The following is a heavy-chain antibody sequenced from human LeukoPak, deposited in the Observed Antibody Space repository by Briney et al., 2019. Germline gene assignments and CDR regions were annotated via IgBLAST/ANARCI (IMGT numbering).Heavy chain of an antibody. CDR2: IRYDGSNK. V-gene: IGHV3-30*02. D-gene: IGHD3-3*01. Sequence: GGSLRLSCAASGFTFSSYGMHWVRQAPGKGLEWVAFIRYDGSNKYYADSVKGRFTISRDNSKNTLYLQMNSLRAEDTAVYYCAEGSTIFGVVIIDDAFDIWGQGTMVTVSS. CDR1: GFTFSSYG. CDR3: AEGSTIFGVVIIDDAFDI. J-gene: IGHJ3*02.